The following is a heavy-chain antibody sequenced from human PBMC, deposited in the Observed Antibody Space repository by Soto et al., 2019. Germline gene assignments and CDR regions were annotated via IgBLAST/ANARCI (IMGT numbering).Heavy chain of an antibody. Sequence: QLQLQESGPGLVKPSETLSLTCTVSGGSISSSSYYWGWIRQPPGKGLEWIGSIYYSGSTYYNPSLKSRVTISVDTSKNQFSLKLSSVTAADTAVYYCARRIAVADYYFDYWGQGTLVTVSS. CDR3: ARRIAVADYYFDY. CDR1: GGSISSSSYY. J-gene: IGHJ4*02. V-gene: IGHV4-39*01. D-gene: IGHD6-19*01. CDR2: IYYSGST.